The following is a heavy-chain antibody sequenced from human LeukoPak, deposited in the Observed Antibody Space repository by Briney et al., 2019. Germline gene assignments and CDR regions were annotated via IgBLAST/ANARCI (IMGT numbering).Heavy chain of an antibody. V-gene: IGHV4-39*01. J-gene: IGHJ4*02. CDR2: LYYSGNS. D-gene: IGHD1-26*01. CDR1: GGSISSSTYY. CDR3: ARRPGGGYYSFDY. Sequence: SETLSLTCTVSGGSISSSTYYWGWIRQPPGKGLEWIGSLYYSGNSYYNPSLKSRVTISVDTSMNQFSLKLNSVTAADTAVYYCARRPGGGYYSFDYWGQGTLVTVSS.